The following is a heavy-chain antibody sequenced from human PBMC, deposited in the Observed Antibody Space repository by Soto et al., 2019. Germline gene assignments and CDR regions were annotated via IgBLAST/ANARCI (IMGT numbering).Heavy chain of an antibody. CDR2: MFYSGLT. Sequence: SETLSLTCSVSGYSVTSSDYYWAWIRQPPGEGLEWIGSMFYSGLTYYNPSLKSRVTLSVDTSKNQFSVRLNSVTAADTAVYYCAPLSVSLSGPYGIHVWGQGTTVTVSS. D-gene: IGHD2-15*01. V-gene: IGHV4-39*01. J-gene: IGHJ6*02. CDR3: APLSVSLSGPYGIHV. CDR1: GYSVTSSDYY.